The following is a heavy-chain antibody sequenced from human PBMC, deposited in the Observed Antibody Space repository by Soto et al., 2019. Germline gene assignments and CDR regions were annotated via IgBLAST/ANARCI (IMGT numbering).Heavy chain of an antibody. CDR3: ARDSPPPFSYSFTAGGYYYGMDV. Sequence: QVQLVQSGAEVKKPGSSVKVSCKASGGTFSSYAISWVRQAPGQGLEWMGGIIPIFGTANYAQKFQGRVTITADESTSTAYMELSSLRSEDTAVYYCARDSPPPFSYSFTAGGYYYGMDVWGQGTTVTVSS. D-gene: IGHD5-18*01. CDR1: GGTFSSYA. V-gene: IGHV1-69*01. CDR2: IIPIFGTA. J-gene: IGHJ6*02.